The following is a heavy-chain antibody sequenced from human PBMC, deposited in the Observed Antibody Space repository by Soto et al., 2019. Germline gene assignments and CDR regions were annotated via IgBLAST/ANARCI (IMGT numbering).Heavy chain of an antibody. CDR3: ARGSGAMYYYDSSGYSRGFDY. D-gene: IGHD3-22*01. J-gene: IGHJ4*02. V-gene: IGHV1-69*13. CDR2: IIPIFGTA. Sequence: SVKVSCKASGGTFSSYAISWVRQAPGQGLEWMGGIIPIFGTANYAQKFQGRVTITADESTSTAYMELSSLRSEDTAVYYCARGSGAMYYYDSSGYSRGFDYWGQGTLVTVSS. CDR1: GGTFSSYA.